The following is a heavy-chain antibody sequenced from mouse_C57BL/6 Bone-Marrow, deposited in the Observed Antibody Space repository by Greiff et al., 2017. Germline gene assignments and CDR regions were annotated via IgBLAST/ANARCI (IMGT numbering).Heavy chain of an antibody. CDR2: IYPGDGDT. D-gene: IGHD1-1*01. CDR3: AHSTTVVAPWYCDV. Sequence: QVQLQQSGAELVKPGASVKISCKASGYAFSSYWMNWVKQRPGKGLEWIGQIYPGDGDTNYNGKFKGKATLTADKSSSTAYMQLSSLTSEDSAVYFCAHSTTVVAPWYCDVGGRGTTVTVSS. J-gene: IGHJ1*03. V-gene: IGHV1-80*01. CDR1: GYAFSSYW.